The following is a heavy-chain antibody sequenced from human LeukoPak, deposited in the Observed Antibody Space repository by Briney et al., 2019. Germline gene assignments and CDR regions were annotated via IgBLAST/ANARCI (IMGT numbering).Heavy chain of an antibody. V-gene: IGHV1-18*01. D-gene: IGHD3-22*01. J-gene: IGHJ6*03. CDR1: GYTFTSYG. Sequence: ASVKVSCKASGYTFTSYGISWVRQAPGQGLEWMGWISAYNGNINYAQKLQGRVTMTTDTSTSTAYMELRSLRSDDTAVYYCAREGKIVVVTTYYYYMDVWGKGTTVTVSS. CDR3: AREGKIVVVTTYYYYMDV. CDR2: ISAYNGNI.